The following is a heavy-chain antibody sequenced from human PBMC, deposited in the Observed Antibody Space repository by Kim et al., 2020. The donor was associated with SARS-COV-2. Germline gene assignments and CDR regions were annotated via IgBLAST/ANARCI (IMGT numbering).Heavy chain of an antibody. CDR2: IYYSGST. Sequence: SETLSLTCTVSGGSISSGDYYWSWIRQPPGKGLEWIGYIYYSGSTYYNPSLKSRVTISVDTSKNQFSLKLSSVTAADTAVYYCARALRYFDWLPISNWFDPWGQGTLVTVSS. J-gene: IGHJ5*02. D-gene: IGHD3-9*01. V-gene: IGHV4-30-4*01. CDR1: GGSISSGDYY. CDR3: ARALRYFDWLPISNWFDP.